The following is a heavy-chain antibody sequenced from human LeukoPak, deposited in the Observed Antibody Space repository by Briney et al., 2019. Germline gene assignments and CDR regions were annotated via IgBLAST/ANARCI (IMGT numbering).Heavy chain of an antibody. CDR1: GGSFSGYY. Sequence: SETLSLTCAVYGGSFSGYYWSWIRQPPGKGLEWIGEINHSGSTNYNPSLKSRVTISVDTSKNQLSLKLSSVTAADTAVYYCARGPYDYVWGSYRPIDYWGQGTLVTVSS. D-gene: IGHD3-16*02. J-gene: IGHJ4*02. CDR3: ARGPYDYVWGSYRPIDY. V-gene: IGHV4-34*01. CDR2: INHSGST.